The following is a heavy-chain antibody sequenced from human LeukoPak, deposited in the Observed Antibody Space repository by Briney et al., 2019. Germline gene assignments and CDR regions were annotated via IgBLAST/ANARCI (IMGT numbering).Heavy chain of an antibody. D-gene: IGHD3-10*01. CDR3: ARDSANAFDI. CDR2: IWYDGSNK. V-gene: IGHV3-33*08. CDR1: GFIFRIYG. J-gene: IGHJ3*02. Sequence: GGSLRLSCAASGFIFRIYGMHWVRQAPGKGLEWVALIWYDGSNKYYADSVKGRFTISRDNSKNTLYLQMNSLRAEDTAVYYRARDSANAFDIWGQGTMVTVSS.